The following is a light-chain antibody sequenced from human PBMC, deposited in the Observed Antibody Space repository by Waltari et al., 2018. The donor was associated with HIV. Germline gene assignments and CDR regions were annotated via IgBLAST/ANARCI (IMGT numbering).Light chain of an antibody. V-gene: IGKV1-5*03. J-gene: IGKJ2*01. Sequence: DIQMTQSPSTLSASVGDRVTITCRASQSTSSWLAWYQQKPGKAPNLLIYKASTLQIGVPSRFSGSGSGTEFTLTISSLQPDDFATYYCQQYNSYPYTFGQGTKLEIK. CDR3: QQYNSYPYT. CDR1: QSTSSW. CDR2: KAS.